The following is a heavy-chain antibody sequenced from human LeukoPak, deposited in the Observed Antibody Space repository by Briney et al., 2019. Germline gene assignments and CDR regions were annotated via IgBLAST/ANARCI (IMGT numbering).Heavy chain of an antibody. CDR3: ARGPRQNSSFYV. V-gene: IGHV4-34*01. CDR1: GGSFSGYY. Sequence: SETLSLTCAVYGGSFSGYYWSWIRQPPGKGLEWIGEINHSGSTNYNPSLKSRVTISVDTSKNQFSLKLSSVTAADTAVYYCARGPRQNSSFYVWGQGALVNVSS. J-gene: IGHJ4*02. CDR2: INHSGST. D-gene: IGHD6-19*01.